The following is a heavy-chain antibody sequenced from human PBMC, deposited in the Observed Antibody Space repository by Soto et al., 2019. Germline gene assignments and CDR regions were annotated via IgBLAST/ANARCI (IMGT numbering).Heavy chain of an antibody. J-gene: IGHJ6*02. CDR3: AREKSPPSDGMDV. CDR2: IIPIFGTA. D-gene: IGHD6-6*01. V-gene: IGHV1-69*13. CDR1: RVTFSSSS. Sequence: SVELCSEESRVTFSSSSIRSPHQDPGQGLEWMGGIIPIFGTANYAQKFQGRVTITADESTSTAYMELSSLRSEDTAVYYCAREKSPPSDGMDVWGQGTTVTVSS.